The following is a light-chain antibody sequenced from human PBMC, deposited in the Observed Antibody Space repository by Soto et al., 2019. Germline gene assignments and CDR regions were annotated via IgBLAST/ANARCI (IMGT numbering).Light chain of an antibody. Sequence: DIQMTQSLSSLSASVGDRVTITCQASQDIRKYLNWYQQKPGRAPKLLIYGASNLETGVPSRFSGSGYGTDFTLTISSLQPEDIATYYCQHYDHLPPFTFGPGTKVAIK. CDR1: QDIRKY. V-gene: IGKV1-33*01. CDR2: GAS. CDR3: QHYDHLPPFT. J-gene: IGKJ3*01.